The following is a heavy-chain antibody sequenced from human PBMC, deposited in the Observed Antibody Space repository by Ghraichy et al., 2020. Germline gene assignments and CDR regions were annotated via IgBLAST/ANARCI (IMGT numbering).Heavy chain of an antibody. V-gene: IGHV3-74*01. CDR3: AAGITLPY. Sequence: GGSLNISCAASGFTFSDYWMHWVRQAPGKGLVWVSRTNSDGSSTSYADSVKGRFTISRDNAKNTLYLQMNSLRAEDTAVYYCAAGITLPYWGQGTLVTVS. CDR2: TNSDGSST. J-gene: IGHJ4*02. D-gene: IGHD3-16*01. CDR1: GFTFSDYW.